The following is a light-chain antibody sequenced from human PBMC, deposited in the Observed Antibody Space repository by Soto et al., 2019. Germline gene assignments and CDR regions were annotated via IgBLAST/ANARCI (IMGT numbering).Light chain of an antibody. CDR2: EVT. Sequence: QSALTQPASVSGSPGQSITISCTGTSRDVGAYNSVSWYQQHPGKAPKLMIYEVTNRPSGVSNRFSGFKSGNTASLTISGLQAEDEADYFCSSFTTTSTLVVFGGRTKLTVL. J-gene: IGLJ3*02. V-gene: IGLV2-14*01. CDR3: SSFTTTSTLVV. CDR1: SRDVGAYNS.